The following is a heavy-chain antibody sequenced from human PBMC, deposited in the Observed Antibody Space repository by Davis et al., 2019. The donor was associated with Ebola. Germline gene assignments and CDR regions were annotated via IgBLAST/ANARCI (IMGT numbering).Heavy chain of an antibody. CDR3: ARGRPSTVTTDYYAMDI. CDR2: IHYTGST. CDR1: GGSISSSSYY. J-gene: IGHJ6*04. V-gene: IGHV4-39*01. Sequence: MPSETLSLTCTVSGGSISSSSYYWGWIRQPPGKGLEWIGSIHYTGSTYYNPSLKSRVTMSVDTSKNQFSLKLSSVTAADTAVYYCARGRPSTVTTDYYAMDIWGKGTTVTVSS. D-gene: IGHD4-17*01.